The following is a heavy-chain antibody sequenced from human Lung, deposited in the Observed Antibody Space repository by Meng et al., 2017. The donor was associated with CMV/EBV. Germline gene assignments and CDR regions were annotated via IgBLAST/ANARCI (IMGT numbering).Heavy chain of an antibody. V-gene: IGHV3-30*04. CDR3: ARDRKDGDYASGAFDI. J-gene: IGHJ3*02. D-gene: IGHD4-17*01. CDR2: ISHDGSNK. CDR1: GFTFSSYA. Sequence: GGSLRFXXAAFGFTFSSYAMHWVRQAPGKGLEWVAVISHDGSNKYYAASVKGRFTISRDNSKNTLYLKMNSLRAEDTAVYYCARDRKDGDYASGAFDIWGQGXMVTVSS.